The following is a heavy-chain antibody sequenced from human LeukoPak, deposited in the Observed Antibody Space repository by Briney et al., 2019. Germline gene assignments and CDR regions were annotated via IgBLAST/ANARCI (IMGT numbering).Heavy chain of an antibody. CDR3: AALGGH. D-gene: IGHD3-16*01. J-gene: IGHJ4*02. V-gene: IGHV4-59*08. CDR1: GGSISNYY. CDR2: IYHSGSI. Sequence: SETLSLTCTVSGGSISNYYWSWIRQPPGKGLEWIGYIYHSGSINYNPSLKSRVTISIDMSENQFSLKLNSVTAADTAVYYCAALGGHWGQGTLVTVSS.